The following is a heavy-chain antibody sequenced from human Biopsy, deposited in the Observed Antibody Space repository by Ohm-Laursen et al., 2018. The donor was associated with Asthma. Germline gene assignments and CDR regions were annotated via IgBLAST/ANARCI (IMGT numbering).Heavy chain of an antibody. CDR3: ARDAPTGGYIDY. Sequence: SLRLSCAASGFTFSGYTMNWVRQAPGKGLEWVSSITSSSSYIFYADSVKGRFTISRDNPRNSLYLQMNSLRAEDTAVYYCARDAPTGGYIDYWGLGTLVTASS. CDR1: GFTFSGYT. J-gene: IGHJ4*02. V-gene: IGHV3-21*01. CDR2: ITSSSSYI. D-gene: IGHD7-27*01.